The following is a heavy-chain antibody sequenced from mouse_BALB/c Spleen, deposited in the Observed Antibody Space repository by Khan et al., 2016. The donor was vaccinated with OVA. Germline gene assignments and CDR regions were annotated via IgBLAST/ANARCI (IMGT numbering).Heavy chain of an antibody. J-gene: IGHJ1*01. CDR2: INTYTGEP. V-gene: IGHV9-1*02. CDR3: ARGASYWYFDV. CDR1: GYTFTNYG. Sequence: QIQLVQSGPELKKPGETVKISCKASGYTFTNYGMNWVKQAPGKGLKWMGWINTYTGEPTYTDDFKGRFAFSLETSASTAYLQINNLKNEDKATYLCARGASYWYFDVWGAGTTVTVSS.